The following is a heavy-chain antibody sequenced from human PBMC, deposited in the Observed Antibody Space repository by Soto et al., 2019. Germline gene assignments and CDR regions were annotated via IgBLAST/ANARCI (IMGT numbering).Heavy chain of an antibody. D-gene: IGHD2-21*01. CDR2: IYYRGGP. Sequence: PSETLSLTCTVSNVSIKNDNVYWAWIRQSPGRGLEWIGSIYYRGGPKVNPSLRSRAAISVDTSHNQFFLRLSSVTAADTAKYYCARDVVALPVGQRNYGLDVWGQGTKVTVSS. CDR1: NVSIKNDNVY. V-gene: IGHV4-39*02. J-gene: IGHJ6*02. CDR3: ARDVVALPVGQRNYGLDV.